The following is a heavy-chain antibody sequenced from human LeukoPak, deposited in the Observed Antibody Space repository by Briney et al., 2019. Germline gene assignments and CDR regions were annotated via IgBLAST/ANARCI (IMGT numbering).Heavy chain of an antibody. CDR1: GFTFSNYE. D-gene: IGHD5-18*01. J-gene: IGHJ4*02. Sequence: GGSLRLSCAASGFTFSNYEMNWVRQAPGKGLEWVSYISSGGNTIYYADSVKGRFTISRDNAKNSLYLQMNSRRAEDTAVYYCAREGTAMVSFDYWGQGTLVTFSS. CDR2: ISSGGNTI. V-gene: IGHV3-48*03. CDR3: AREGTAMVSFDY.